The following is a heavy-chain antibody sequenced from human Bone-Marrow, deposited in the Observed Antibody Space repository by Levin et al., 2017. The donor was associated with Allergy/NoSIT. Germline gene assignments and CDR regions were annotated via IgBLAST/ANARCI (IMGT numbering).Heavy chain of an antibody. CDR3: ARVKGYGSGSNKYYFDY. D-gene: IGHD3-10*01. Sequence: GGSLRLSCAASGFTFSSYAMHWVRQAPGKGLEWVAVISYDGSNKYYADSVKGRFTISRDNSKNTLYLQMNSLRAEDTAVYYCARVKGYGSGSNKYYFDYWGQGTLVTVSS. V-gene: IGHV3-30*04. J-gene: IGHJ4*02. CDR1: GFTFSSYA. CDR2: ISYDGSNK.